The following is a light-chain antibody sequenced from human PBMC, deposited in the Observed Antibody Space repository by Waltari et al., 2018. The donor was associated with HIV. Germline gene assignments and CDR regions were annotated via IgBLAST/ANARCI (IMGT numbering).Light chain of an antibody. Sequence: QPPSASGSPGQSVTISCTGTSSDVGGYTYVSWYQQHPGRAPKLMIFDVSKRPSGVPDRFSGSKSGNTASLTISALQPEDEADYYCKSYMGSLRWVFGGGTKLTVL. CDR1: SSDVGGYTY. CDR3: KSYMGSLRWV. V-gene: IGLV2-8*01. J-gene: IGLJ3*02. CDR2: DVS.